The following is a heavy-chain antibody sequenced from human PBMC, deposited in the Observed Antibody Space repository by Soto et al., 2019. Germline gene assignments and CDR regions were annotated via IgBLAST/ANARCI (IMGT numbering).Heavy chain of an antibody. D-gene: IGHD2-8*01. V-gene: IGHV5-51*01. CDR3: ARDKVSTLISFDY. Sequence: GESLQLSCKGSGYSFTNNWIGWVRQVPGKGLEWMGIIYPADSDTRYSPSFQGQVTISVDKSISTAYLQRSSLKASDTAIYYCARDKVSTLISFDYWGQGTLVTVSS. CDR2: IYPADSDT. J-gene: IGHJ4*02. CDR1: GYSFTNNW.